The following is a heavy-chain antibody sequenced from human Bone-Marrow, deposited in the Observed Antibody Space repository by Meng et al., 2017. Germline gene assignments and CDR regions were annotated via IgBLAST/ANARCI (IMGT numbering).Heavy chain of an antibody. CDR1: DYTFTGYG. V-gene: IGHV1-18*01. Sequence: QVQTVRLGPEVKKPGASVEVSCKASDYTFTGYGVSWVRQAPGQGLEWMAWLGAHDGDTSHAPKFQGRVTVSADRPTATAYMELRSLRSDDTAVYYCARGTPGRSYSDYWGQGTLVTVSS. D-gene: IGHD3-10*01. CDR3: ARGTPGRSYSDY. CDR2: LGAHDGDT. J-gene: IGHJ4*02.